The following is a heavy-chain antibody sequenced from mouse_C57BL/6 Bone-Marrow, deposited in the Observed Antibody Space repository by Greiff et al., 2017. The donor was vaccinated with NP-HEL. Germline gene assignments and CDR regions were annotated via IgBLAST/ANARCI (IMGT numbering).Heavy chain of an antibody. V-gene: IGHV1-22*01. Sequence: VQLQQSGPELVKPGASVKMSCKASGYTFTDYNMHWVKQSHGKSLEWIGYINPNNGGTSYNQKFKGKATLTVNKSSSTAYMELRSLTSDDSAVYYCARGRDGYIYYYAMDYWGQGTSVTVSS. J-gene: IGHJ4*01. CDR2: INPNNGGT. D-gene: IGHD2-3*01. CDR1: GYTFTDYN. CDR3: ARGRDGYIYYYAMDY.